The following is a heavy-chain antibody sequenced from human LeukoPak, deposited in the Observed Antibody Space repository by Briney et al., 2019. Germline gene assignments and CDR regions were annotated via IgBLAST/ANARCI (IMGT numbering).Heavy chain of an antibody. V-gene: IGHV1-2*02. CDR1: GYTFTGYY. Sequence: ASVKVSCKASGYTFTGYYMHWVRQAPGQGPEWMGWINPNSGGTNYAQKFQGRVTMTRDTSISTAYMELSRLRSDDTAVYYCARDSPHITMVRGVIGNWGQGTLVTVSS. J-gene: IGHJ4*02. CDR2: INPNSGGT. D-gene: IGHD3-10*01. CDR3: ARDSPHITMVRGVIGN.